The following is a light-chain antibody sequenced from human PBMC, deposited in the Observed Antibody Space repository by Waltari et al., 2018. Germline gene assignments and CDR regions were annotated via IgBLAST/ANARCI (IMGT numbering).Light chain of an antibody. J-gene: IGLJ2*01. CDR3: AACDDSLKGVL. CDR2: ADD. Sequence: QSVLTQTPSVSEAPRQRVTISCSGSRSNIGNNAVNWYQQVPGKAPKLLVFADDLLPSGVSDRFSGSKSGTSASLAISGLRSEDEGVYFCAACDDSLKGVLFGGGTKLTVL. V-gene: IGLV1-36*01. CDR1: RSNIGNNA.